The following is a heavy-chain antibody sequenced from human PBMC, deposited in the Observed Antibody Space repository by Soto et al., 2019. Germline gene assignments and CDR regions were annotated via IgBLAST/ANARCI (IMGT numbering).Heavy chain of an antibody. CDR2: ISGSGGSS. CDR3: AGGGSGGWYYFDY. V-gene: IGHV3-23*01. Sequence: GGSLRLSCAASGFTFSSYAMSWVRQAPGKGLEWVSAISGSGGSSYYADSVKGRFTISRDNSKNTLYLQMNSLRAEDTAVYYCAGGGSGGWYYFDYWGQGTLVTVSS. J-gene: IGHJ4*02. CDR1: GFTFSSYA. D-gene: IGHD6-19*01.